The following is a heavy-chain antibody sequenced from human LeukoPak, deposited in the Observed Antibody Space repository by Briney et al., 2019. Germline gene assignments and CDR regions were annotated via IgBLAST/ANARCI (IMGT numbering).Heavy chain of an antibody. D-gene: IGHD6-13*01. V-gene: IGHV3-33*01. Sequence: GGSLRLSCAASAFTFSRYGMHWVRQAPGKGLEWVAVIWYDGSDKYYTDSVRGRFTISRDNSKNTLYLHMNSLRAEDTAVYYCAREGVAAGTDAIDIWGQGTMVTVSS. CDR3: AREGVAAGTDAIDI. J-gene: IGHJ3*02. CDR2: IWYDGSDK. CDR1: AFTFSRYG.